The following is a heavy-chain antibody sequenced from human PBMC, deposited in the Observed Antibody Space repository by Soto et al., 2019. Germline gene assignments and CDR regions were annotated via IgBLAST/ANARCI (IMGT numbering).Heavy chain of an antibody. J-gene: IGHJ4*02. V-gene: IGHV3-21*01. CDR1: GFTFSSYS. CDR2: ISSSSSYI. Sequence: WGSLRLSCAASGFTFSSYSMNWVRQAPGKGLEWVSSISSSSSYIYYADSVKGRFTISRDNAKNSLYLQMNSLRAEDTAVYYCARVTATRIAGPSDYWGQGTLVTVSS. CDR3: ARVTATRIAGPSDY. D-gene: IGHD6-25*01.